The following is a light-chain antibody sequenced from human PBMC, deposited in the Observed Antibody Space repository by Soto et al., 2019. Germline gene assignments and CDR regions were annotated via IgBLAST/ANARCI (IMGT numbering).Light chain of an antibody. CDR1: SSDVGAYNY. V-gene: IGLV2-14*01. CDR3: SSYTSSSTPV. J-gene: IGLJ2*01. Sequence: QSALTQPASVSGSPGQSITISCTGTSSDVGAYNYVSWYQQHSGKAPKLMIYEVSNRPSGVANRFSGSKSGNTASLTISGLQAEDEADYYCSSYTSSSTPVFGGGTKLTVL. CDR2: EVS.